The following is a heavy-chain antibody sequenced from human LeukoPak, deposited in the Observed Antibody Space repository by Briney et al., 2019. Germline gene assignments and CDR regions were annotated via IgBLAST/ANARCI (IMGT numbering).Heavy chain of an antibody. V-gene: IGHV4-34*01. D-gene: IGHD3-10*01. Sequence: PSETLSLTCAVYGGSFSGYYWSWVRQPPGKGLEWIGEINHSGSTNYNPSLKSRVTISVDTSKNQFSLKLSSVTAADTAVYYCARARFGNPFDYWGQGTLVTVSS. CDR3: ARARFGNPFDY. J-gene: IGHJ4*02. CDR2: INHSGST. CDR1: GGSFSGYY.